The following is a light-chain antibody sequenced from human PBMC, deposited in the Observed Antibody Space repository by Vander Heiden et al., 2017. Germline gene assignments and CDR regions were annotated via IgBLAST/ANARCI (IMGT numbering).Light chain of an antibody. CDR3: TSYAGSNNLI. CDR2: EVS. Sequence: QSALTQPPSASGSPGQSVTISCTGTSSDVGGYSYVSWYQHHPGKAPKLLIYEVSGRPSGVPDRFSGSKSGNTASLTVSGLQAEDEADYYCTSYAGSNNLIFGGGTKLTVL. CDR1: SSDVGGYSY. V-gene: IGLV2-8*01. J-gene: IGLJ2*01.